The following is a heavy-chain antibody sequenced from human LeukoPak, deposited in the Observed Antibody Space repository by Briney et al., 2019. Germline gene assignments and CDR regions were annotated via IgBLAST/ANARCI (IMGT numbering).Heavy chain of an antibody. V-gene: IGHV1-69*05. Sequence: PVKVSCKASGGTFSSYAISWVRQTPGQGLEWMGGIIPIFGTANYAQKFQGRVTITTDESTSTAYMELSSLRSEDTAVYYCARAYYYDSSGYYSAYYFDYRGQGTLVTVSS. CDR3: ARAYYYDSSGYYSAYYFDY. J-gene: IGHJ4*02. CDR2: IIPIFGTA. CDR1: GGTFSSYA. D-gene: IGHD3-22*01.